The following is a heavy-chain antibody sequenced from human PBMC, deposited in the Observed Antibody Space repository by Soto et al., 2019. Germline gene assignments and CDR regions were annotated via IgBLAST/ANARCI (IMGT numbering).Heavy chain of an antibody. CDR1: GYTFTSYA. CDR3: ARGLGGWPDH. D-gene: IGHD2-15*01. CDR2: INAGNGNT. Sequence: QVQLVQSGAEVKKPGASVKVSCKASGYTFTSYAMHWVRQAPGQRLEWMGWINAGNGNTKYSQKFQGRVTITRDTSPRTAYMEMGRLRSKDTAVYYCARGLGGWPDHWGQGPLVTVYS. V-gene: IGHV1-3*01. J-gene: IGHJ5*02.